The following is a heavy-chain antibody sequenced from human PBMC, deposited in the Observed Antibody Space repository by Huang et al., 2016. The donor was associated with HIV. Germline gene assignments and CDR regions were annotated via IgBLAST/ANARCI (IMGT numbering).Heavy chain of an antibody. D-gene: IGHD2-2*01. CDR1: GFNFKNYW. Sequence: DEQLVESGGGLVQPGGSVTITCEVSGFNFKNYWMNWVRQAPGRGLDWVAKIRGDGSEKNYVDSVKGRFTICRDNAKNLLYLQMKSLRAEDTSVYYCATNLQIVVVPPYMGYDAFDMWGQGTMVTVSS. CDR2: IRGDGSEK. CDR3: ATNLQIVVVPPYMGYDAFDM. J-gene: IGHJ3*02. V-gene: IGHV3-7*01.